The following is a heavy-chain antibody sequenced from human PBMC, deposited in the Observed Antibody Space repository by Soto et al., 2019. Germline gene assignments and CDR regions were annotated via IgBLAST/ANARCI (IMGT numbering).Heavy chain of an antibody. CDR2: VYTSGYR. CDR3: ASEPTTAGTVTWFDP. CDR1: GGSISSDY. Sequence: VQLQESGPGLVKPSETLSLICTVPGGSISSDYLSWIQQPAGKGLEWNGRVYTSGYRNPNPSLMSRFTMSVDTSKSQSSVILSSVDAADTAVYYCASEPTTAGTVTWFDPGGEGSLVNVSS. V-gene: IGHV4-4*07. J-gene: IGHJ5*02. D-gene: IGHD4-17*01.